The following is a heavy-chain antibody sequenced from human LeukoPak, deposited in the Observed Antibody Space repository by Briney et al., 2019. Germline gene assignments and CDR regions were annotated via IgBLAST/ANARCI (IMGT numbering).Heavy chain of an antibody. CDR1: GFTFSNYW. J-gene: IGHJ4*02. CDR3: ARDKSRAS. CDR2: IKQDGSEK. V-gene: IGHV3-7*01. Sequence: QPGGSLRLSCAASGFTFSNYWMSWVRQAPGKGLEWVASIKQDGSEKYYVDSVKGRFTISRDNAKNSLYLQMNSLRAEDTAVYFCARDKSRASWGQGTLVTVSS. D-gene: IGHD1-1*01.